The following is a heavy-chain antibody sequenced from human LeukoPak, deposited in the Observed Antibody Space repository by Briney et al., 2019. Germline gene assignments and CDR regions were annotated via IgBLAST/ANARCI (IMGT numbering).Heavy chain of an antibody. CDR3: ARASYDSSGYYPEGAFDI. CDR2: ISAYNGNT. CDR1: GYTFTSYG. D-gene: IGHD3-22*01. J-gene: IGHJ3*02. Sequence: ASVKVSCKASGYTFTSYGISWVRQAPGQGLEWMGWISAYNGNTNYAQQLQGRVTMTTDTSTSTAYMELRSLKSDDTAVYYCARASYDSSGYYPEGAFDIWGQGTMVTVSS. V-gene: IGHV1-18*01.